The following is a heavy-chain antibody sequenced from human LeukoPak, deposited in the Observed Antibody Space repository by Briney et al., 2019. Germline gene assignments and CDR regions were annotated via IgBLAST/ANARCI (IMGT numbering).Heavy chain of an antibody. CDR3: ARLTGVVNAFDY. Sequence: GGTLRLSCAASGFTFSTYSMTWVRQAPGKGLEWVSSISSGSSDISYADSVKGRFTISRGNAKSSLYLQVKSLRAEDTAVYYCARLTGVVNAFDYWGQGTLVTVSS. D-gene: IGHD5-18*01. CDR1: GFTFSTYS. V-gene: IGHV3-21*01. CDR2: ISSGSSDI. J-gene: IGHJ4*02.